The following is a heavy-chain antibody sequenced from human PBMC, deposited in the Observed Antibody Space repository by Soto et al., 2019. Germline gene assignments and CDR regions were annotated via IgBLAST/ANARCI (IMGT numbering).Heavy chain of an antibody. D-gene: IGHD3-10*01. J-gene: IGHJ4*02. CDR2: IYWDDDK. Sequence: QITLKESGPTLVKPTQTLTLTCTFSGFSLSTSGVGVGWIRQPPGKALECLALIYWDDDKRYSPSMESRLTFTKETSKIQVVSTMSNLVPADTATHHCAHSPPTRIFDSWGQGTLVTVSS. CDR3: AHSPPTRIFDS. CDR1: GFSLSTSGVG. V-gene: IGHV2-5*02.